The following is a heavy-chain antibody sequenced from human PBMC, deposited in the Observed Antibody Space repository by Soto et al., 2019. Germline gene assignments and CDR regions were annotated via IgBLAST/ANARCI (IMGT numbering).Heavy chain of an antibody. D-gene: IGHD2-15*01. J-gene: IGHJ5*02. CDR3: AHRPLPYCSGGSCHSYNWFDP. Sequence: QITLKESGPTLVKPTQTLTLTCTFSGFSLSTSGVGVGWIRQPPGKALEWLALIYWDDDKRYSPSLKSRLTITKDTSKHQVVLTMTNMDPVDTATYYCAHRPLPYCSGGSCHSYNWFDPWGQGTLVTVSS. V-gene: IGHV2-5*02. CDR2: IYWDDDK. CDR1: GFSLSTSGVG.